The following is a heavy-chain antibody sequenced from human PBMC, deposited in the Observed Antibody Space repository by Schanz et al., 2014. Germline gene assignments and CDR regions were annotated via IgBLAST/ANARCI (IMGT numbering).Heavy chain of an antibody. CDR1: GYSFTPFP. Sequence: QVQLVQSWAEVKGPGASVKVSCKASGYSFTPFPIHWVRQAPGQRLEWMGWINAGTGNTEYPQKFQGRVTITRDTLTSTVYMELSSLRSEDTAVYYCARDGGEVVRGVIEGVNHYYYGMDVWGQGTTVTVSS. V-gene: IGHV1-3*01. CDR3: ARDGGEVVRGVIEGVNHYYYGMDV. J-gene: IGHJ6*02. CDR2: INAGTGNT. D-gene: IGHD3-10*01.